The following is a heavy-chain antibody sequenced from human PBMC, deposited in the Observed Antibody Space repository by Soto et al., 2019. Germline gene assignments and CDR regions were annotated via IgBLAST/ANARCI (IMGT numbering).Heavy chain of an antibody. CDR3: ARGIHVVVVAALDV. J-gene: IGHJ6*02. Sequence: GGSLRLSCAASGFTFSSYGMHWVRQAPGKGLEWVAVIWYDGSNKYYADSVKGRFTISRDNSKNTLYLQMNSLRAEDTAVYYCARGIHVVVVAALDVWGQGTTVTVSS. V-gene: IGHV3-33*01. CDR1: GFTFSSYG. D-gene: IGHD2-15*01. CDR2: IWYDGSNK.